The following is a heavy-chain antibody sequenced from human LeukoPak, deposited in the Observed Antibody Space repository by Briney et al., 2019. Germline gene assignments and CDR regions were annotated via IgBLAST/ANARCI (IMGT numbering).Heavy chain of an antibody. Sequence: PGGSLRLSCAASGVTFSTYAIHWGRQAPGKGLEWVAVISFDGVNTFYADSVKGRFTISRDNSNNTVYLQMNNLRPEDTAVFYCARGQGYESYYYMDVWGKGTTVSVSS. CDR3: ARGQGYESYYYMDV. D-gene: IGHD2-2*01. V-gene: IGHV3-30*04. J-gene: IGHJ6*03. CDR2: ISFDGVNT. CDR1: GVTFSTYA.